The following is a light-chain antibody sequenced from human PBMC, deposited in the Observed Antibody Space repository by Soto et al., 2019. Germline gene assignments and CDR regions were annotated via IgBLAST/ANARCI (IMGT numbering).Light chain of an antibody. J-gene: IGLJ1*01. V-gene: IGLV1-44*01. Sequence: QSVVTQPPSASGTPGQRVTISCSGTNSNIATYAVNWYQQYPGTAPTLLIYGNDQRPSGVPDRFSGSKSDTSASLAISGLQSEDEADYYCGAWDDRLHGYVFGTGTKVTAL. CDR1: NSNIATYA. CDR2: GND. CDR3: GAWDDRLHGYV.